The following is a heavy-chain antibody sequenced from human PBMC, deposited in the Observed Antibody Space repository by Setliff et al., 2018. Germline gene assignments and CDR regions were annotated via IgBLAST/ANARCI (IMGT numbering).Heavy chain of an antibody. V-gene: IGHV1-69*05. CDR1: GGTFSGYA. CDR3: ARADYIRYFYMDA. D-gene: IGHD4-4*01. J-gene: IGHJ6*03. Sequence: ASVKVSCKVSGGTFSGYAITWVRRAPGQGLEWVGGIILIYGTANYAQKFQGRLTITTVGSTSTAYMELSSLRSEDTAVYYCARADYIRYFYMDAWGKGTTVTVSS. CDR2: IILIYGTA.